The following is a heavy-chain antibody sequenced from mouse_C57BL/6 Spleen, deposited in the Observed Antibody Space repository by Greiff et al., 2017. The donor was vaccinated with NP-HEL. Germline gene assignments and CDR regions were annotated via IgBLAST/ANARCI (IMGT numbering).Heavy chain of an antibody. CDR2: IYPRSGNT. CDR3: ARRHPAVTTVVAPGYFDV. D-gene: IGHD1-1*01. V-gene: IGHV1-81*01. CDR1: GYTFTSYG. Sequence: QVQLQQSGAELARPGASVKLSCKASGYTFTSYGISWVQQRTGQGLEWIGEIYPRSGNTYYNEKFKGKATLTADKSSSTAYMELRSLTSEDTAVYFCARRHPAVTTVVAPGYFDVWGTGTTVTVSS. J-gene: IGHJ1*03.